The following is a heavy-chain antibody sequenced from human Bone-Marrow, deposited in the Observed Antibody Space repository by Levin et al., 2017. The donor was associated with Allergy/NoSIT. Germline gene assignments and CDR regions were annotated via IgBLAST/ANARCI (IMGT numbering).Heavy chain of an antibody. CDR1: GFTFSDYS. D-gene: IGHD3-3*01. CDR3: TNTIFGGGLLEGY. V-gene: IGHV3-11*01. J-gene: IGHJ4*02. CDR2: ISGSGTTI. Sequence: PGGSLRLSCAASGFTFSDYSMSWIRQTPGKGLEWVSYISGSGTTIYYADSVKGRFTVSWDNAKNSLYLQMNSLRAEDTAVYYCTNTIFGGGLLEGYWGQGTLVTVSS.